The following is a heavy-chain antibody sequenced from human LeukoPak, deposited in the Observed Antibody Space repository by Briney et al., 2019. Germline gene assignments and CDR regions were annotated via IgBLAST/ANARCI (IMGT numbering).Heavy chain of an antibody. CDR3: ARDAFGSIAAQRFDP. J-gene: IGHJ5*02. CDR1: GFTFSSYA. CDR2: ISYDGSNK. V-gene: IGHV3-30-3*01. Sequence: PRRSLRLSCAASGFTFSSYAMHWVRQAPGQGLEWVAVISYDGSNKYYAGSVKGRFTISRDNSKNTLYLQMNSLRAEDTAVYYCARDAFGSIAAQRFDPWGQGTLVTVSS. D-gene: IGHD6-6*01.